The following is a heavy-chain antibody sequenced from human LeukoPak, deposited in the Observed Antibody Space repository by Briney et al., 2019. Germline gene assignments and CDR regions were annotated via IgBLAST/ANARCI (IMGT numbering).Heavy chain of an antibody. CDR3: ASVKVRYSGYDHFDY. J-gene: IGHJ4*02. CDR2: ISSSGSTI. CDR1: GFTFSSYE. Sequence: PGGSLRLSCAASGFTFSSYEMNWVRQAPGKGLEWVSYISSSGSTIYYADSVKGRFTISRDNAKNSPYLQMNSLRAEDTAVYYCASVKVRYSGYDHFDYWGQGTLVTVSS. V-gene: IGHV3-48*03. D-gene: IGHD5-12*01.